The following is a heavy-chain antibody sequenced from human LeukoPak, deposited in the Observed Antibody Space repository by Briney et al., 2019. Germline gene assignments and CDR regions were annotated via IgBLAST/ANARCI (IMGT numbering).Heavy chain of an antibody. CDR3: AKATMVRGVIGDDAFDI. D-gene: IGHD3-10*01. J-gene: IGHJ3*02. Sequence: GGCLRLSCAASGFTFSRYAMRWVREAPGRGGGWGAVISEDGSNYYYADSVKGGVTISRENYKNTLCLQMNSLRTEDTAVYYCAKATMVRGVIGDDAFDIRGQGTMGPVSP. CDR2: ISEDGSNY. CDR1: GFTFSRYA. V-gene: IGHV3-30*18.